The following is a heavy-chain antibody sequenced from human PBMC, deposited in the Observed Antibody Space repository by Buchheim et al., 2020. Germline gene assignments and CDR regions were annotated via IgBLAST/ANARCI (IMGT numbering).Heavy chain of an antibody. Sequence: EVQLVESGGGLVKPGGSLRLSCAASGFTFSSYSTNWVRQAPGKGLEWVSSISSSSSYIYYADSVKGRFTISRDNAKNSLYLQMNSLRAEDTAVYYCAREAGYYYDSSVLSYFQHWGQGTL. V-gene: IGHV3-21*01. CDR1: GFTFSSYS. J-gene: IGHJ1*01. CDR2: ISSSSSYI. D-gene: IGHD3-22*01. CDR3: AREAGYYYDSSVLSYFQH.